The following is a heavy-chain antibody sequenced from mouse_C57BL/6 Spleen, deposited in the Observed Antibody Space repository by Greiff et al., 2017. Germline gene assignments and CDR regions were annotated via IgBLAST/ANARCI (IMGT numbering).Heavy chain of an antibody. CDR2: IYPGDGDT. J-gene: IGHJ3*01. Sequence: VQLQQSGPELVKPGASVKISCKASGYAFSSSWMNWVKQRPGKGLEWIGRIYPGDGDTNYNGKFEGKATLTADKSSSTAYMQLSSLTSEDSAVYFCARSGGGSSSFAYWGQGTLVTVSA. CDR3: ARSGGGSSSFAY. CDR1: GYAFSSSW. D-gene: IGHD1-1*01. V-gene: IGHV1-82*01.